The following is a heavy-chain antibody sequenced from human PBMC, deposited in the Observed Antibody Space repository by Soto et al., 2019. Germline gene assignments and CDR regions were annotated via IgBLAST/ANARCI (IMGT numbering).Heavy chain of an antibody. D-gene: IGHD3-10*01. CDR2: INPNSGGT. Sequence: ASVKVSCKASGYTFTGYYMHWVRQAPGQGLEWMGWINPNSGGTNYAQKFQGWVTMTRDTSISTAYMELSRLRSDDTAVYYCAREALDYYGSGTLSNWGQGTLVTVSS. CDR1: GYTFTGYY. V-gene: IGHV1-2*04. CDR3: AREALDYYGSGTLSN. J-gene: IGHJ4*02.